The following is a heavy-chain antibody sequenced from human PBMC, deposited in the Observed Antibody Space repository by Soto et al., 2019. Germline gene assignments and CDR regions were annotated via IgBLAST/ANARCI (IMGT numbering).Heavy chain of an antibody. CDR3: ARDGLFCGGDCYHFWYVDL. J-gene: IGHJ2*01. D-gene: IGHD2-21*01. CDR1: GYTFTNYA. V-gene: IGHV1-3*05. Sequence: QVQLVQSGAEEKKPGASVMVSCKASGYTFTNYAMHWVRQALGQRLEGMGWINAGDGNTKYSQRFQDRVTFTRDTSASTAYMKLSSLRSETTAVYYCARDGLFCGGDCYHFWYVDLLGHGTLVSVSS. CDR2: INAGDGNT.